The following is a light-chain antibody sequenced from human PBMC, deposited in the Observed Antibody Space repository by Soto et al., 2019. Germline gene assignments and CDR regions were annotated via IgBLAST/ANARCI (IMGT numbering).Light chain of an antibody. J-gene: IGKJ3*01. CDR2: GAS. CDR1: QSVSSN. V-gene: IGKV3-15*01. Sequence: EIVMTQSPVTLSVSPGERATLSCGASQSVSSNLAWYQQKPGQAPRPLIYGASTRATGIPARFSGSGSGTEFTLTIRSLQSEDFAVYYCQQYNNWPFTFGPGTKVDI. CDR3: QQYNNWPFT.